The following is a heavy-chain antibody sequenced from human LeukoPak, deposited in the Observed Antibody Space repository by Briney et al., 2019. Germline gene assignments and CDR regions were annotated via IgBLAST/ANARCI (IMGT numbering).Heavy chain of an antibody. D-gene: IGHD3-3*01. CDR2: IYYSGST. Sequence: PSETLSLTCTVSGGSISSSSYYWGWIRQPPGKGLEWIGSIYYSGSTYYNPSLKSRVTISVDTSKNQFSLKLSSVTAADTAVYYCARHQFNHCDFWSGYFPYYFDYWGQGTLVTVSS. CDR3: ARHQFNHCDFWSGYFPYYFDY. J-gene: IGHJ4*02. CDR1: GGSISSSSYY. V-gene: IGHV4-39*01.